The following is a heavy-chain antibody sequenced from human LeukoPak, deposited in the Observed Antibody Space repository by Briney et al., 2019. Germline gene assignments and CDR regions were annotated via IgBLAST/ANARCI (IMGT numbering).Heavy chain of an antibody. CDR2: ISSSSSYT. D-gene: IGHD2-2*01. V-gene: IGHV3-11*06. J-gene: IGHJ4*02. Sequence: KPGGSLRLSCAASGFTFSDYYMSWIRQAPGKGLEWVSYISSSSSYTNYADSVKGRFTISRDNSKNTLYLQMSSLRPEDTAVYYCASIFWGDCSSTSCDVDYWGQGTLVSVSS. CDR1: GFTFSDYY. CDR3: ASIFWGDCSSTSCDVDY.